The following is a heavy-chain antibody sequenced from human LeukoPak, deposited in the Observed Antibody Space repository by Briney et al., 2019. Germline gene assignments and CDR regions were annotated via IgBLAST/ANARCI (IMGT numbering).Heavy chain of an antibody. Sequence: SETLSLTCTVSGGSISSSNYYWGWIRQPPGKGLEWIGSIYYSGSTYYNPSLKSRVTISVDTSKNQFSLKLSSVTAADTAVYYCARDSPYYYGSGSATYYMDVWGKGTTVTISS. J-gene: IGHJ6*03. CDR2: IYYSGST. V-gene: IGHV4-39*07. CDR1: GGSISSSNYY. CDR3: ARDSPYYYGSGSATYYMDV. D-gene: IGHD3-10*01.